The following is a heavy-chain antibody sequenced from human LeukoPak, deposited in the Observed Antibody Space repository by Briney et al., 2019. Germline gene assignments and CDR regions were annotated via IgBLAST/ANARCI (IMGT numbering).Heavy chain of an antibody. CDR1: GGTFSSYA. V-gene: IGHV1-69*05. D-gene: IGHD3-22*01. CDR3: ARGDSSGYYLLRSQYYFDY. CDR2: IIPIFGTA. J-gene: IGHJ4*02. Sequence: SVKVSCKASGGTFSSYAISWVRQAPGQGLEWMGGIIPIFGTANYARKFQGRVTITTDESTSTAYMELSSLRSEDTAVYYCARGDSSGYYLLRSQYYFDYWGQGTLVTVCS.